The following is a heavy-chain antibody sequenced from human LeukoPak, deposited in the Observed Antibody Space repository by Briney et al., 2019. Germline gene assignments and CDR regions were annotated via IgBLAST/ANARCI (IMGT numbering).Heavy chain of an antibody. Sequence: SETLSLTCTVSGGSISSYYWSWIRQPPGKGLEWIGYIYYSGSTNYNPSLKSRVTISVDTSKNQFSLKLSSVTAADTAVYYCARDAFHDLWSGHPGYFDYWGQGTLVTVSS. CDR3: ARDAFHDLWSGHPGYFDY. D-gene: IGHD3-3*01. CDR1: GGSISSYY. V-gene: IGHV4-59*01. CDR2: IYYSGST. J-gene: IGHJ4*02.